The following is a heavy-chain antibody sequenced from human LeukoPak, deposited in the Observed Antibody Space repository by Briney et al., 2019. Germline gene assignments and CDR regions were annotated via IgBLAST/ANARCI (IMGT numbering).Heavy chain of an antibody. J-gene: IGHJ3*02. Sequence: SQTLSLTCTVSGGSISSGHYYWNWIRQPAGKGLEWIGSIYYSGSTYYNPSPKSRVTMSVDTSKNQFSLKLSSVTAADTAVYYCARSYARTVTPLDAFDIWGQGTMVTVSS. V-gene: IGHV4-39*07. CDR1: GGSISSGHYY. D-gene: IGHD4-11*01. CDR2: IYYSGST. CDR3: ARSYARTVTPLDAFDI.